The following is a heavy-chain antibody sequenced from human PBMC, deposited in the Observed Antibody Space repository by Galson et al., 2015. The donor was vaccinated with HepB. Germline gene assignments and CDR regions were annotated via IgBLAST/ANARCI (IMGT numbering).Heavy chain of an antibody. J-gene: IGHJ6*02. Sequence: SLRLSCAASGFTFSNAWMSWVRRAPGKGLEWVAVIWYDGSNKYYADSVKGRFTISRDNSKNTLYLQMNSLRAEDTAVYYCARATQNIVVVRGGMDVWGQGTTVTVSS. CDR2: IWYDGSNK. V-gene: IGHV3-33*08. CDR3: ARATQNIVVVRGGMDV. CDR1: GFTFSNAW. D-gene: IGHD2/OR15-2a*01.